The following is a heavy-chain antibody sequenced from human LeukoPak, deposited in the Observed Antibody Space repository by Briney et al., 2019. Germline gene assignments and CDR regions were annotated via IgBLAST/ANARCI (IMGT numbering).Heavy chain of an antibody. V-gene: IGHV3-33*01. Sequence: PVRSLRLSCAPSGFTFSGYFMHSVRQAPGKGLEWVALIWYDGTNKYYADCVKGRFTISRDNSKNTLYLQMNSLRAEDTAIFYCARPGYGNSYDYYGIDVWGQGTTVTVSS. CDR3: ARPGYGNSYDYYGIDV. CDR2: IWYDGTNK. D-gene: IGHD3-10*01. CDR1: GFTFSGYF. J-gene: IGHJ6*02.